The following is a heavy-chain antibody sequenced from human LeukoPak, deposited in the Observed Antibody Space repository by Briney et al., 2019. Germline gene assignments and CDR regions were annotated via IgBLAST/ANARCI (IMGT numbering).Heavy chain of an antibody. CDR1: GASLSRNTYK. Sequence: TSETLSLTCSVSGASLSRNTYKWGWIRQSPGKGLEWIGTFYYTGSTYYNPSLKSRITISVDTSKNHFSLKLSSVTAADTAVYYCARANYYDSSGYYYNAFDIWGQGTMVTVSS. CDR2: FYYTGST. D-gene: IGHD3-22*01. V-gene: IGHV4-39*02. J-gene: IGHJ3*02. CDR3: ARANYYDSSGYYYNAFDI.